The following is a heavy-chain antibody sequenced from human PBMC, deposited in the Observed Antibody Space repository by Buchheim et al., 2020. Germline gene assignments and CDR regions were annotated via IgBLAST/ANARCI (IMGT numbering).Heavy chain of an antibody. D-gene: IGHD3-22*01. J-gene: IGHJ4*02. Sequence: EVQLVESGGGLVQPGGSLRLSCAASGFTFSSYDMHWVRQATGKGLEWVSAIGTAGDTYYPGSVKGRFTIPRENAKNSLYLQMNSLRAGDTAVYYCARGTYYYDSSGYYQGYYFDYWGQGTL. CDR3: ARGTYYYDSSGYYQGYYFDY. V-gene: IGHV3-13*01. CDR2: IGTAGDT. CDR1: GFTFSSYD.